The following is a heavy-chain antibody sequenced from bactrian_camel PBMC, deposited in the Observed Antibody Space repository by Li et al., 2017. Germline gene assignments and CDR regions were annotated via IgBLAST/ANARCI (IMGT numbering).Heavy chain of an antibody. V-gene: IGHV3S54*01. CDR3: AAEGYGGGCLNGGGLFGS. CDR1: GVARRRC. CDR2: MNIGGRTP. Sequence: HVQLVESGGGTVQPGGSLRLACTDLGVARRRCMGWFRQAPGKEREAIAEMNIGGRTPYYADSLEGRFTISRDNAKKILYLQMNNLNPDDTAMYICAAEGYGGGCLNGGGLFGSWGQGTQVTVS. J-gene: IGHJ6*01. D-gene: IGHD6*01.